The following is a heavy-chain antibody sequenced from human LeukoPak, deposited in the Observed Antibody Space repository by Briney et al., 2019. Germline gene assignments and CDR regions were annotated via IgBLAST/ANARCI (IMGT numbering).Heavy chain of an antibody. D-gene: IGHD2-21*01. V-gene: IGHV1-18*04. J-gene: IGHJ5*02. CDR3: ARVVTNWFDP. Sequence: ASVKVSCKASGYTFTGYYMHWVRQAPGQGLEWMGWISAYNGNTNYAQKLQGRVTMTTDTSTSTAYMELRSLRSDDTAVYYCARVVTNWFDPWGQGTLVTVSS. CDR2: ISAYNGNT. CDR1: GYTFTGYY.